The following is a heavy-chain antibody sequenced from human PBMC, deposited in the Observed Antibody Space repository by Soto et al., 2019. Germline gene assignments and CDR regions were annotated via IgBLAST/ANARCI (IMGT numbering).Heavy chain of an antibody. J-gene: IGHJ5*02. D-gene: IGHD3-22*01. CDR1: GGSISSSSYY. V-gene: IGHV4-39*01. CDR2: IYYSGST. Sequence: SETLSLTCTVSGGSISSSSYYWGWIRQPPGKGLEWIGSIYYSGSTYYNPSLKSRVTISVDTSKNQFSLKLSSVTAADTAVYYCARHLSMIVVVIQGRWFDPWGQGTLVTVS. CDR3: ARHLSMIVVVIQGRWFDP.